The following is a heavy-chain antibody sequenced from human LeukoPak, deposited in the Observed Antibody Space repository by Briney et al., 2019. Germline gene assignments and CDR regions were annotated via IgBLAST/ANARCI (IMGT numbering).Heavy chain of an antibody. D-gene: IGHD3-22*01. CDR1: GFSVSINY. J-gene: IGHJ4*02. CDR3: AKEVVVVITTPTEAGFDY. V-gene: IGHV3-23*01. Sequence: QSGGSLRLSCAASGFSVSINYMSWVRQAPGKGLEWVSAISGSGGSTYYPDSVKGRFTISRDNSKNTLYLQMNSLRAEDTAVYYCAKEVVVVITTPTEAGFDYWGQGTLVTVSS. CDR2: ISGSGGST.